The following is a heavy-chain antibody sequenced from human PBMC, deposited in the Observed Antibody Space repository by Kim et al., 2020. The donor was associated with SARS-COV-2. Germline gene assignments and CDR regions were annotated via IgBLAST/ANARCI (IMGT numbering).Heavy chain of an antibody. CDR2: IHYSGTT. CDR1: GGSISSGGYY. Sequence: SETLSLTCTVSGGSISSGGYYWTWIRQYQGQGLEWLGYIHYSGTTSYNPSLESRVTTSVDTSKNQFSLKLSSMTAAYTAGYYCARDRHSSGSYFDYWGQGTLVTVSS. CDR3: ARDRHSSGSYFDY. V-gene: IGHV4-31*03. J-gene: IGHJ4*02. D-gene: IGHD3-22*01.